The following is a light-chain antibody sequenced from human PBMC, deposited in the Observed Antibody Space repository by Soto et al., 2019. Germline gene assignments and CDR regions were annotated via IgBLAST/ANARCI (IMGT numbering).Light chain of an antibody. V-gene: IGKV3-11*01. J-gene: IGKJ5*01. CDR2: DAS. CDR3: QQRSNWPPIT. Sequence: EIVLTQSPATLSLSPGERATTSCRASQSVSSYLAWYQQKPGQAPRLLIYDASNRATGIPARFSGSGSGTDFTLTISSLETEDVAVYYCQQRSNWPPITFGQGTRLEIK. CDR1: QSVSSY.